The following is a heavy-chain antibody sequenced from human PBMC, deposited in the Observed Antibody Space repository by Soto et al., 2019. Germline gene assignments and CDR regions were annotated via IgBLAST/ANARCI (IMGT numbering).Heavy chain of an antibody. V-gene: IGHV3-23*01. CDR3: VRRDGYNLAY. Sequence: GGFLRLSCIASGFNFISYHMTWVRQSPGRGLEWVSTVTSSGDGKYYADSVKSRFTISRDNSKNTLFLQINTARADDTAVYYCVRRDGYNLAYWGQGALVTVSS. J-gene: IGHJ4*02. CDR2: VTSSGDGK. CDR1: GFNFISYH. D-gene: IGHD5-12*01.